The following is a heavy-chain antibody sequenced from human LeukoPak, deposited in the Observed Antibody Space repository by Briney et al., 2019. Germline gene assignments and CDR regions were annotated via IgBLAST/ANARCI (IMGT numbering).Heavy chain of an antibody. D-gene: IGHD5-12*01. Sequence: PSQTLSLTCAISGDSVSSNSVAWNWVRQSPSRGLEWLGRTYYRSKWYFDYAVSVKSRITINPDTSKKQFSLQLDSVTPEDTAVYYCARGATAHFDNWGHGFLVTASS. CDR2: TYYRSKWYF. J-gene: IGHJ4*01. CDR3: ARGATAHFDN. V-gene: IGHV6-1*01. CDR1: GDSVSSNSVA.